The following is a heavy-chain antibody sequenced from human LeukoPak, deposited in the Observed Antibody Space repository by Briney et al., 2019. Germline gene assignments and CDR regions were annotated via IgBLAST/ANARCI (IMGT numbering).Heavy chain of an antibody. V-gene: IGHV3-23*01. CDR3: AKDRGVSTLTRKVDCFDY. D-gene: IGHD5/OR15-5a*01. CDR1: GFTFSSYA. Sequence: GGSLRLSCAASGFTFSSYAMNWVRQAPGKGLEWVSGISGSGGSTYYADSVKGRFTISRDNSKNTLYLQMNSLRAEDTAVYYCAKDRGVSTLTRKVDCFDYWGQGTLVTVSS. J-gene: IGHJ4*02. CDR2: ISGSGGST.